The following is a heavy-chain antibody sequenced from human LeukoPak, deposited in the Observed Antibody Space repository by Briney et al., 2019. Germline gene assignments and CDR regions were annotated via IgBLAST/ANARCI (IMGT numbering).Heavy chain of an antibody. CDR2: INPSGGST. CDR3: ARGLEAARPSYYFDY. CDR1: GGTNYA. V-gene: IGHV1-46*01. Sequence: ASVKVSCKVSGGTNYALSWVRQAPGQGLEWMGIINPSGGSTSYAQKFQGRVTMTRDMSTSTVYMELSSLRSEDTAVYYCARGLEAARPSYYFDYWGQGTLVTVSS. J-gene: IGHJ4*02. D-gene: IGHD6-6*01.